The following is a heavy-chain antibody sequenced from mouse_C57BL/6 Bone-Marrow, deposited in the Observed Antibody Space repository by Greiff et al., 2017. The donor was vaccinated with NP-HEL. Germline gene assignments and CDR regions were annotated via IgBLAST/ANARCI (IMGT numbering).Heavy chain of an antibody. CDR1: GYSITSGYY. CDR2: ISYDGSN. J-gene: IGHJ4*01. CDR3: AREGIGDAMDY. V-gene: IGHV3-6*01. Sequence: VQLKESGPGLVKPSQSLSLTCSVTGYSITSGYYWNWIRQFPGNKLEWMGYISYDGSNNYNPSLKNRISITRDPSKNQFFLRLNSVTTEDTATDYCAREGIGDAMDYWGQGTSVTVSS.